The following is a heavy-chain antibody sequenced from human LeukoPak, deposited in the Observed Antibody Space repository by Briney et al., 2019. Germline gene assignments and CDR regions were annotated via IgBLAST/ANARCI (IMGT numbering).Heavy chain of an antibody. CDR3: ARVGPRDGYDY. J-gene: IGHJ4*02. D-gene: IGHD5-24*01. CDR1: GGTFSSYA. V-gene: IGHV1-69*04. CDR2: IIPILGIA. Sequence: ASVKVSCKASGGTFSSYAISWVRQAPGQGLEWMGRIIPILGIANYAQKFQGRVTITADKSTSTAYMELSSLRSEDTAVYYCARVGPRDGYDYWGQGTLVTVYS.